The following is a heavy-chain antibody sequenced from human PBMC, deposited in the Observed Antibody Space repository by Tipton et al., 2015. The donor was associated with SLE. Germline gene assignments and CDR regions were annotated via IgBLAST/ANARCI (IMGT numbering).Heavy chain of an antibody. CDR3: ARVVVSDAFDI. CDR2: IYHSGST. CDR1: GYSISSGYY. D-gene: IGHD3-22*01. V-gene: IGHV4-38-2*01. Sequence: TLSLTCAVSGYSISSGYYWGWIRQPPGKGLEWIGSIYHSGSTYYNPSLKSRVTISVDTSKNQFSLKLSSVTAADTAVYYCARVVVSDAFDIWGQGTMVTVSS. J-gene: IGHJ3*02.